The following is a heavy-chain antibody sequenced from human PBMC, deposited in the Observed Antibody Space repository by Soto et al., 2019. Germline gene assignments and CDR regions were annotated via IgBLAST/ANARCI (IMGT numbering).Heavy chain of an antibody. CDR1: GFTFSSYA. CDR2: ISYDGSNK. J-gene: IGHJ3*02. Sequence: QVQPVESGGGVVQPGRSLRLSCAASGFTFSSYAMHWVRQAPGKGLEWVAVISYDGSNKYYADSVKGRFTISRDNSKNTLYLQMNSLRAEDTAVYYCALGGYYGSGSYIHDAFDIWGQGTMVTVSS. D-gene: IGHD3-10*01. V-gene: IGHV3-30-3*01. CDR3: ALGGYYGSGSYIHDAFDI.